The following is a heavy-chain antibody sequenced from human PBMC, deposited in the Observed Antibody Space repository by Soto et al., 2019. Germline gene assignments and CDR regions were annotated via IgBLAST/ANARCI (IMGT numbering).Heavy chain of an antibody. CDR2: TYYRSKWYN. J-gene: IGHJ6*02. CDR1: GDSVSSNSAA. Sequence: SQTLLLPCAIAGDSVSSNSAAWNWIRQSPSRGLEWLGRTYYRSKWYNDYAVSVKSRITINPDTSKNQFSLQLNSVTPEDTAVYYCARDSYCSSTSCYRWDYYGMDVWGQGTTVTVSS. V-gene: IGHV6-1*01. CDR3: ARDSYCSSTSCYRWDYYGMDV. D-gene: IGHD2-2*02.